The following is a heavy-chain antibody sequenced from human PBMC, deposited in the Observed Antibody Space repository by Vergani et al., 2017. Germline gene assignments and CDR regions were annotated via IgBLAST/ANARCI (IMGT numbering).Heavy chain of an antibody. CDR3: ARDSTWFDP. J-gene: IGHJ5*02. V-gene: IGHV4-61*02. CDR2: IYTSGST. CDR1: GGSISSGSYY. D-gene: IGHD3-3*02. Sequence: QVQLQESGPGLVKPSQTLSLTCTVSGGSISSGSYYWSWLRQPAGKGLEWIGRIYTSGSTNYNPSLKSRVTMSVDTSKNRFSLKLSSVTAADTAVYYCARDSTWFDPWGQGTLVTVSS.